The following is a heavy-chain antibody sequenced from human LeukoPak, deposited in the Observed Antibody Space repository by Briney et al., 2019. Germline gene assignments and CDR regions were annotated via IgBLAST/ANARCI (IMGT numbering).Heavy chain of an antibody. D-gene: IGHD5-18*01. Sequence: PSETLSLTCAVYGGSFSGYYWSWIRQPPGKGLEWIREINHSGSTNYNPSLKSRVTISVDTSKNQFSLKLSSVTAADTAVYYCARSTPWIQLWLDYYYYYMDVWGKGTTVTVSS. J-gene: IGHJ6*03. CDR1: GGSFSGYY. CDR3: ARSTPWIQLWLDYYYYYMDV. V-gene: IGHV4-34*01. CDR2: INHSGST.